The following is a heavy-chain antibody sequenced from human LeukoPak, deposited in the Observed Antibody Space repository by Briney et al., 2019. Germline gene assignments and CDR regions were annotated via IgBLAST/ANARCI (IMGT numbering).Heavy chain of an antibody. CDR3: ARDQGSMIVVRTTSWYFDL. CDR1: GFTFSNYW. V-gene: IGHV3-7*01. D-gene: IGHD3-22*01. Sequence: GGSLRHSCAPSGFTFSNYWMIWVGQAPGKGLEWVANINQDGSEIYYVDSVKGRFTISRDNAKNSLYLQINSLRAEDTAVYYRARDQGSMIVVRTTSWYFDLRGRGTLVTVSS. J-gene: IGHJ2*01. CDR2: INQDGSEI.